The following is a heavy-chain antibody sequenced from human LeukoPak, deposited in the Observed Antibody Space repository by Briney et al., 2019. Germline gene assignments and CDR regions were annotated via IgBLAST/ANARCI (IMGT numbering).Heavy chain of an antibody. J-gene: IGHJ4*02. CDR3: ARDYCSGGSCYFDY. Sequence: SETLSLTCTVSGGSISSSSYYWGWIRQPPGKGLEWIGSIYYSGSTNYNPSLKSRVTISVDTSKNQFSLKLSSVTAADTAVYYCARDYCSGGSCYFDYWGQGTLVTVSS. D-gene: IGHD2-15*01. CDR1: GGSISSSSYY. CDR2: IYYSGST. V-gene: IGHV4-39*07.